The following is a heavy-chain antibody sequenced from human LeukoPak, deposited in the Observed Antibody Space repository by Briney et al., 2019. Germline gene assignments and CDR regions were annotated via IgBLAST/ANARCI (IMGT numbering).Heavy chain of an antibody. V-gene: IGHV4-38-2*02. J-gene: IGHJ6*04. D-gene: IGHD2-2*01. CDR2: IYHSGST. CDR1: GYSISSGYY. Sequence: SETLSLTCAVSGYSISSGYYWGWIRQPPGKGLERIGSIYHSGSTYYNPSLKSRVTISVDTSKNQFSLKLSSVTAADTAVYYCAREHCSNTSCYYYYGMDVWGKGTTVTVSS. CDR3: AREHCSNTSCYYYYGMDV.